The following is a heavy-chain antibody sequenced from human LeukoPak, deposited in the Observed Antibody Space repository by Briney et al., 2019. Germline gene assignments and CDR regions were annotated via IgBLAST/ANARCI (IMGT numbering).Heavy chain of an antibody. J-gene: IGHJ4*02. V-gene: IGHV2-70*11. CDR3: ARERMIRGVITDY. CDR1: GFSLSTSGMC. D-gene: IGHD3-10*01. CDR2: IDWDDDK. Sequence: SQTLSLTCTFSGFSLSTSGMCVSWLRQPPGKALEWLARIDWDDDKYYSTSLKTRLTISKDTSKNQVLLTMTNMDPVDTATYYCARERMIRGVITDYWGQGTLVTVSS.